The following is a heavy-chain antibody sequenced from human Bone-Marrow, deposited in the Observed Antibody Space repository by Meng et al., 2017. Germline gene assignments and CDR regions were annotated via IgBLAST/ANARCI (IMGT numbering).Heavy chain of an antibody. V-gene: IGHV1-69*13. Sequence: SVKVSCKASGGTFSSYAISWVRQAPGQGLEWMGGIIPIFGTANYAQKFQGRVTITADESTSTAYMELSSLRSEDTAVYYRARGSRWLQKPGWGMDVWGQGTTVTVSS. CDR1: GGTFSSYA. D-gene: IGHD5-24*01. CDR2: IIPIFGTA. J-gene: IGHJ6*02. CDR3: ARGSRWLQKPGWGMDV.